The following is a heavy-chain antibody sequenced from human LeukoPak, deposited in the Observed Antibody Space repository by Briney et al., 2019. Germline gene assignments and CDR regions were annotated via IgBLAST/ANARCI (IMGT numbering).Heavy chain of an antibody. Sequence: ASVKVSCKAFGYTFTRYYMHCVRQAPGQGPEWMGVISPSGVSTTYAQKFQGRVTLTRDVSTSTDYLELSSLRSEDTAIYYCAKEYTGTFSPFPSYFDNWGQGTLVTVSS. CDR2: ISPSGVST. CDR3: AKEYTGTFSPFPSYFDN. CDR1: GYTFTRYY. J-gene: IGHJ4*02. D-gene: IGHD1-26*01. V-gene: IGHV1-46*01.